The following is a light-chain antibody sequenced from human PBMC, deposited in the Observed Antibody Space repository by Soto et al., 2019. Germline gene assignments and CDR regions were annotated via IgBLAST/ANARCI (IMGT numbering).Light chain of an antibody. V-gene: IGKV3-15*01. J-gene: IGKJ4*01. CDR2: GAS. Sequence: EIEMTQSPATLSLSPGERATLYCWASQSVSSNLAWYQQKPGQAPRLLIYGASTRVTGVPARFSGSGSGTEFILIISSLQSEDFAVYYCQQYNNWPLTFGGGTKVDIK. CDR1: QSVSSN. CDR3: QQYNNWPLT.